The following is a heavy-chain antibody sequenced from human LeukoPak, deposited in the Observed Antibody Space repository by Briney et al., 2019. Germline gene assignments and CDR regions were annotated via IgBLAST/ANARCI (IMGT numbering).Heavy chain of an antibody. CDR2: ISGSGDSK. Sequence: GGSLRLSCAASEFTFRSYAMSWVRQAPGKGLEWVSTISGSGDSKYYEDSVKGRFTISRDNSKNTLYLQMNSLRAEDTAVYYCAKALSRPQYYYYYGMDVWDQGTTVTVSS. D-gene: IGHD6-6*01. J-gene: IGHJ6*02. V-gene: IGHV3-23*01. CDR1: EFTFRSYA. CDR3: AKALSRPQYYYYYGMDV.